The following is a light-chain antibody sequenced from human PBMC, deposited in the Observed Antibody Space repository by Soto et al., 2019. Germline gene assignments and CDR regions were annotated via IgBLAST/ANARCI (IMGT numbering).Light chain of an antibody. CDR1: QSISSW. CDR2: DAS. J-gene: IGKJ1*01. V-gene: IGKV1-5*01. Sequence: GDRVTITCRASQSISSWLAWYQQKPGKAPKLLIYDASSLESGVPSRFSGSGSGTEFTLTISSLQPDDFATYYCQQYNSYSFGQGTNVDSK. CDR3: QQYNSYS.